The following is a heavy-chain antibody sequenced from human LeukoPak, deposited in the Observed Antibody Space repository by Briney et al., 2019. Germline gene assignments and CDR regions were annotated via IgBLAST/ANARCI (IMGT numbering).Heavy chain of an antibody. D-gene: IGHD2-2*01. CDR2: IYHSGST. J-gene: IGHJ4*02. CDR3: ARTYCSSTSCYAYFDY. CDR1: GYSISSGYY. Sequence: SETLSLTCTVSGYSISSGYYWGWIRQPPGKGLEWIGSIYHSGSTYYNPSLKSRVTISVDTSKNQFSLKLSSVTAADTAVYYCARTYCSSTSCYAYFDYWGQGTLVTVSS. V-gene: IGHV4-38-2*02.